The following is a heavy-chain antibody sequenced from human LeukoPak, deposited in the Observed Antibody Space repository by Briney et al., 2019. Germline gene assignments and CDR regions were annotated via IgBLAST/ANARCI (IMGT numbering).Heavy chain of an antibody. J-gene: IGHJ4*02. CDR1: GGSISSSSYY. Sequence: SETLSLTCTVSGGSISSSSYYWGWIRQPPGKGLEWIGSIYYSGSTYYNPSLKSRVTISVDTSKNQFSLKLSSATAADTAVYYCARGDGYDIRPFDYWGQGTLVTVSS. D-gene: IGHD5-12*01. CDR3: ARGDGYDIRPFDY. V-gene: IGHV4-39*07. CDR2: IYYSGST.